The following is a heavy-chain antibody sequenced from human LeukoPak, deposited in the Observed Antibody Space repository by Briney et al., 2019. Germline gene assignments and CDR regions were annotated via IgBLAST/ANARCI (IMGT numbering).Heavy chain of an antibody. Sequence: GGSLRLSCAASGFTFSTFAMIWVRQPPGKGLEWVSSIFPSGGEVHYADSVRGRFTISRDNSKSTLSLQMNSLRAEDTAIYYCATYRQVLLPFESWGQGTLVTVSS. D-gene: IGHD2-8*02. CDR2: IFPSGGEV. CDR1: GFTFSTFA. V-gene: IGHV3-23*01. J-gene: IGHJ4*02. CDR3: ATYRQVLLPFES.